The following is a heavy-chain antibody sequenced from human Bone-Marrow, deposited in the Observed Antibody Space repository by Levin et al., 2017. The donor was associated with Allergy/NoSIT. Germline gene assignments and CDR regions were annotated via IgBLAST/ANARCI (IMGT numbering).Heavy chain of an antibody. D-gene: IGHD6-13*01. J-gene: IGHJ5*02. Sequence: GESLKISCKASGYTFTGYYMHWVRQAPGQGLEWMGWINPNSGGTNYAQKFQGWVTMTRDTSISTAYMELSRLRSDDTAVYYCARNSIPWISSSSPYNWFDPWGQGTLVTVSS. CDR1: GYTFTGYY. CDR3: ARNSIPWISSSSPYNWFDP. V-gene: IGHV1-2*04. CDR2: INPNSGGT.